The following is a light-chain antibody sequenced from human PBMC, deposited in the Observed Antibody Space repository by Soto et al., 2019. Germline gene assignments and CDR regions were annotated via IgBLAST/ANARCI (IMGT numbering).Light chain of an antibody. CDR1: SSDVGGSNY. V-gene: IGLV2-14*03. CDR2: DVN. CDR3: TSYRRGPLYV. J-gene: IGLJ1*01. Sequence: SALAQPASVSGSPGQSITFSCTGISSDVGGSNYVSWYQQHPGKAPRLIIFDVNNRPSGVSPRFSGSKSGNTASLTISGLQAEDEAHYFCTSYRRGPLYVFGTGTKVTVL.